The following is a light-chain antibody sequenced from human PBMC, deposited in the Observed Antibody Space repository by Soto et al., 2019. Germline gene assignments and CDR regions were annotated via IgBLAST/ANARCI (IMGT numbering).Light chain of an antibody. CDR2: AAS. V-gene: IGKV3-20*01. J-gene: IGKJ1*01. Sequence: EIVLTQSPGTMPLSTGERATLSCRASLSVASNYVAWYQQKPGQTPRLLIYAASGRATGIPDRFSGSGSGTDFTLTISRLEHEDFAVYYCQQYGSAPWTFGQGTKVEIK. CDR1: LSVASNY. CDR3: QQYGSAPWT.